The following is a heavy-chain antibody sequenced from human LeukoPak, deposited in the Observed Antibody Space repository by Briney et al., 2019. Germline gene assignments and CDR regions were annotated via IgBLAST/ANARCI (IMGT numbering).Heavy chain of an antibody. CDR1: GGSISSYY. J-gene: IGHJ4*02. CDR3: ARFRYYGVLFDY. Sequence: PSETLSLTCTVSGGSISSYYWSWIRQPPGKGLEWIGYIYYSGSTNYNPSLKSRVTISVDTSKNQFSLKLSSVTAADTAVYYCARFRYYGVLFDYWGQGTLVTVSS. CDR2: IYYSGST. V-gene: IGHV4-59*01. D-gene: IGHD3-10*01.